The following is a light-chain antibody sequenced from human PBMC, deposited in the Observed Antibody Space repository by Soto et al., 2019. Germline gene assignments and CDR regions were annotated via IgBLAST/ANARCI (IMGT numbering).Light chain of an antibody. CDR2: EVS. CDR1: SSDVGGYNY. Sequence: HSALTQPASVTVSPSQSITTSYTGTSSDVGGYNYVSWYQHHPGKAPKLILYEVSNRPSGVSNRFSGSKSGNTASLTLSGLQAEDEADYYCAAYTTSSTYVFGSGTKVTVL. J-gene: IGLJ1*01. CDR3: AAYTTSSTYV. V-gene: IGLV2-14*01.